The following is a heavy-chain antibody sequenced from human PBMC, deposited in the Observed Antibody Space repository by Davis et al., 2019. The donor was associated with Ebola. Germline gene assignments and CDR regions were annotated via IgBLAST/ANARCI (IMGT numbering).Heavy chain of an antibody. Sequence: MPSETLSLTCAVYGGSFSGYYWSWIRQPPGKGLEWIGEINHSGSTNYNPSLKSRVTISGDTSKNQFSLKLSSVTAADTAVYYCARGRQSYYYYYMDVWGKGTTVTVSS. CDR2: INHSGST. CDR1: GGSFSGYY. CDR3: ARGRQSYYYYYMDV. J-gene: IGHJ6*03. D-gene: IGHD1-1*01. V-gene: IGHV4-34*01.